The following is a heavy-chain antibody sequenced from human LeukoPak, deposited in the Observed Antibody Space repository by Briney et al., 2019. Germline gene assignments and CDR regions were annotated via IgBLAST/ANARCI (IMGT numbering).Heavy chain of an antibody. CDR3: APNWFDP. CDR2: ISNDGSTI. V-gene: IGHV3-74*01. CDR1: GFTFRSYW. J-gene: IGHJ5*02. Sequence: GGSLRLSCAAPGFTFRSYWMHWVRQAPGKGLVWVSRISNDGSTINYADTVKGRFTISRDNVNNTLYLQMNSLRAEDTAVYYCAPNWFDPWGQGTLVTVSS.